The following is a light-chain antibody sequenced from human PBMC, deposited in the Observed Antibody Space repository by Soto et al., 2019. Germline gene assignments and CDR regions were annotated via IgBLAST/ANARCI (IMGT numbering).Light chain of an antibody. CDR2: DTS. CDR1: ESVGST. J-gene: IGKJ4*01. V-gene: IGKV3-15*01. Sequence: DIVLTQSPASLSVSPGERATLSCWASESVGSTLNWYQQKPGQAPRLLIYDTSIRATGIPARFSGSGSGTELTLTIASLQSEDFGVYYCTRFNRWHHSFGGGTKVDIX. CDR3: TRFNRWHHS.